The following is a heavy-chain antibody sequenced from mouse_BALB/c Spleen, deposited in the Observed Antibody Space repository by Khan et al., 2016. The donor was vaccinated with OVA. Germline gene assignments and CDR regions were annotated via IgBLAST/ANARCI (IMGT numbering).Heavy chain of an antibody. Sequence: EVELVESGGGLVQPGGSRKLSCAASGFTFSSYGLHWVRQAPKKGLEWVAYISSGSSNIYYVDTVKGRFTISRDNPKNTLFLQMTSLRSEDTSLYCCARSGGNFHWYFDVWGPGTSVTVSS. CDR3: ARSGGNFHWYFDV. CDR2: ISSGSSNI. D-gene: IGHD2-1*01. V-gene: IGHV5-17*02. CDR1: GFTFSSYG. J-gene: IGHJ1*01.